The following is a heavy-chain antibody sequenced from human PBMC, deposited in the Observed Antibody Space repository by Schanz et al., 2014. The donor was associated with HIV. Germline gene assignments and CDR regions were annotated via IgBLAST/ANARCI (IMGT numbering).Heavy chain of an antibody. Sequence: EVQLVESGGGLVKPGGSLRLSCAASGFTFSDVWLNWVRQSPGKGLEWVARIKSKADGGTTDYAAPVKGRFTISRDDSKNTLYLQMNSLKTEDTAVYYCTTDSDDYVWGSYRPFYWGQGTLVTVSS. CDR3: TTDSDDYVWGSYRPFY. CDR1: GFTFSDVW. CDR2: IKSKADGGTT. D-gene: IGHD3-16*02. V-gene: IGHV3-15*07. J-gene: IGHJ4*02.